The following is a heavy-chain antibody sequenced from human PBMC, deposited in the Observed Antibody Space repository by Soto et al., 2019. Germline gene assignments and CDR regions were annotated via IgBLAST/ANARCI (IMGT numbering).Heavy chain of an antibody. D-gene: IGHD3-10*01. Sequence: QVQLQESGPGLVKASQTLSLTCAVSGASLSRGGYYWSWIRQRPGKGPEWIGNIYYSGSTDYNPSLKSRVKICLETSKNQFSLRLNSMTAADTAVYFCAREGIYHYFDFWGQGTLVTTVSS. CDR3: AREGIYHYFDF. V-gene: IGHV4-31*11. CDR2: IYYSGST. J-gene: IGHJ4*02. CDR1: GASLSRGGYY.